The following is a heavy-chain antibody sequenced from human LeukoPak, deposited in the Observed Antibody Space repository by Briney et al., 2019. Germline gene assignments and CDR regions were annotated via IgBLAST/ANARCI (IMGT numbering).Heavy chain of an antibody. Sequence: GGSLRLSCAASGFTVSSNYMSWVRQAPGKGLEWVSVIYSAGSTYYADSVKGRFTISRDNAKNTLYLQMNSLRAEDTAVYYCARGLASWVDYWGQGTLVTVSS. V-gene: IGHV3-53*01. CDR2: IYSAGST. J-gene: IGHJ4*02. CDR3: ARGLASWVDY. D-gene: IGHD3-3*02. CDR1: GFTVSSNY.